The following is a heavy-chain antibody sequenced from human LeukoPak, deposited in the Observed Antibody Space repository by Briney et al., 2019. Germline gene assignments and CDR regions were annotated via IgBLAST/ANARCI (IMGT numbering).Heavy chain of an antibody. CDR1: SGSFSSSSYF. CDR3: ARLRGGVQLWGD. V-gene: IGHV4-39*01. CDR2: INYSGTT. D-gene: IGHD1-1*01. Sequence: SETLSLTCTVSSGSFSSSSYFCGWIRQTPGMGLEWIATINYSGTTYYNLSLKSRVTTSVDTSNNQFSLKLSSVTAADTAVYYCARLRGGVQLWGDWGQGALVTVSS. J-gene: IGHJ4*01.